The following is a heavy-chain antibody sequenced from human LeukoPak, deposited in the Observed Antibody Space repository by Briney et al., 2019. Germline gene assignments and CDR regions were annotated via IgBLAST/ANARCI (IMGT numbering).Heavy chain of an antibody. Sequence: GESLRLSCAASGFTFSSYSMNWVRQAPGKGLEWVSSISSSSSYIYYADSVKGRFTISRDNAKNSLYLQMNNLRAEDTAVYYCARRHDYSNYPDYWGQGTLVTVSS. J-gene: IGHJ4*02. V-gene: IGHV3-21*01. CDR2: ISSSSSYI. D-gene: IGHD4-11*01. CDR1: GFTFSSYS. CDR3: ARRHDYSNYPDY.